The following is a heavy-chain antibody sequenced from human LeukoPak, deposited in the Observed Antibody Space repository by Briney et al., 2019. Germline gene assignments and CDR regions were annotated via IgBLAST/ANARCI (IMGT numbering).Heavy chain of an antibody. D-gene: IGHD3-3*02. J-gene: IGHJ4*02. CDR3: ARKLVD. V-gene: IGHV3-74*01. CDR1: GFTFRGYW. CDR2: INSDGSIT. Sequence: QTGGSLRLSCAASGFTFRGYWMYWVRQAPGKGLVWVSRINSDGSITNYADSVKGRFSISRDNSKSTQSLQMSSLRVDDTAIYYCARKLVDWGQGIVVTVSS.